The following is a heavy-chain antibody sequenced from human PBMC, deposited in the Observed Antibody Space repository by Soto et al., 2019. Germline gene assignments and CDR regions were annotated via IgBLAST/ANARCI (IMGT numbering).Heavy chain of an antibody. Sequence: GASVKVSCKASGYTFTSYDINWVRQATGQGLEWMGWMNPNSGNTGYAQKFQGRVTMTRNTSISTAYMELSSLRSEDTAVYYCAKDGLTCAGSSYYYGMDVWGQGTTVTVSS. CDR3: AKDGLTCAGSSYYYGMDV. D-gene: IGHD5-12*01. J-gene: IGHJ6*02. CDR1: GYTFTSYD. CDR2: MNPNSGNT. V-gene: IGHV1-8*01.